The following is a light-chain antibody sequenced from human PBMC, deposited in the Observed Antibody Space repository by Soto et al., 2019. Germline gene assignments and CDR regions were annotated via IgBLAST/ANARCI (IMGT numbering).Light chain of an antibody. CDR3: QQYGGSPGIT. V-gene: IGKV3-20*01. CDR1: QSVSSNY. CDR2: DVS. J-gene: IGKJ4*01. Sequence: DIVLTQSPGSLSLSPGERATLSCRASQSVSSNYVAWYQQKPGQAPRLLVYDVSGRATGIPDRFSASGSGTDFSLTISRVEPEDSAVYFCQQYGGSPGITFGGGTKVEIK.